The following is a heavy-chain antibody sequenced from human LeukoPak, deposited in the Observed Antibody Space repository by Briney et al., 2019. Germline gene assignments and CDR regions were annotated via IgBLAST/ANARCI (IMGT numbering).Heavy chain of an antibody. Sequence: GGSLRLSCAASGFTFSSYWMHWVRQAPGKGLVWVSRINGDGSSTSYADSVKGRFTISRDSAKSTLYLQMDSLRAEDTAVYYCARLDDSSGYSFDYWGQGTLVTVSS. J-gene: IGHJ4*02. CDR3: ARLDDSSGYSFDY. CDR2: INGDGSST. CDR1: GFTFSSYW. V-gene: IGHV3-74*01. D-gene: IGHD3-22*01.